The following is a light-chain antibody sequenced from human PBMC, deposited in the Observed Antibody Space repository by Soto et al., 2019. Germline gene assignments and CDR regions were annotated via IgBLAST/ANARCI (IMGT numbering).Light chain of an antibody. J-gene: IGKJ1*01. V-gene: IGKV1-27*01. CDR2: AAS. Sequence: DIQMTQSPSSLSASVGDRVTITCRASQGISNYLAWYQQKPGKVPKLLIYAASTLQSGVPSRFSGSGSGTDFTLTISSLQPEDVATYYCQKYNSAGTFGKGTKVEIK. CDR3: QKYNSAGT. CDR1: QGISNY.